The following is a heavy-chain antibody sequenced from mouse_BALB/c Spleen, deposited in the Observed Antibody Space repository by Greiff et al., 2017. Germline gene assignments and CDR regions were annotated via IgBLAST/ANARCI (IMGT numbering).Heavy chain of an antibody. CDR3: ARGDDYDWFAY. D-gene: IGHD2-4*01. CDR1: GFTFSDYY. J-gene: IGHJ3*01. V-gene: IGHV5-4*02. CDR2: ISDGGSYT. Sequence: DVQLVESGGGLVKPGGSLKLSCAASGFTFSDYYMYWVRQTPEKRLEWVATISDGGSYTYYPDSVKGRFTISRDNAKNNLYLQMSSLKSEDTAMYYCARGDDYDWFAYWGQGTLVTVSA.